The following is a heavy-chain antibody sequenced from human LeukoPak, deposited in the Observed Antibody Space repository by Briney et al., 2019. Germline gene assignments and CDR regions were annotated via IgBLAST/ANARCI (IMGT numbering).Heavy chain of an antibody. J-gene: IGHJ5*02. CDR1: GFTFSDYY. V-gene: IGHV3-11*04. D-gene: IGHD5/OR15-5a*01. Sequence: SGGSLRLSCAASGFTFSDYYMSWIRQAPGKGLEWVSYISSSGSTIYYADSVKGRFTISRDNAKNSLYLQMNSLRAEDTAVYYCARGRISGGLPLNWFDPWGQGTLVTVSS. CDR2: ISSSGSTI. CDR3: ARGRISGGLPLNWFDP.